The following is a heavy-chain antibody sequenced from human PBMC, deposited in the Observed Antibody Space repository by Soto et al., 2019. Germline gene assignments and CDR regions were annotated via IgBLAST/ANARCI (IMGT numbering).Heavy chain of an antibody. V-gene: IGHV4-59*01. Sequence: QVQLQESGPGLVKPSETLSLTCTVSGGSISSYYWSWIRQPPGKGLEWIGYIYYSGSTNYNPSLKSRVTISVDTSKNQFSLKLSSVTAADTAVYYCARGFGEQNKQTWGQGTLVTVSS. CDR2: IYYSGST. D-gene: IGHD3-10*01. CDR3: ARGFGEQNKQT. CDR1: GGSISSYY. J-gene: IGHJ5*02.